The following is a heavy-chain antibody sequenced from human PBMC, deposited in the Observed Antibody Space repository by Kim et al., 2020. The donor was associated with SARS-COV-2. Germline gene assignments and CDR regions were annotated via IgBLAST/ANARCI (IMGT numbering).Heavy chain of an antibody. J-gene: IGHJ4*02. CDR3: ARDESLGQQLVRYVDY. CDR1: GFTFSTSA. Sequence: GGSLRLSCAASGFTFSTSAMNWVRQVPGEGLEWISYISASSTAIQYADSVKGRFTISRDNAKNSVYLQMNSLRDEDTAVYFCARDESLGQQLVRYVDYRGQGTLVTVSS. V-gene: IGHV3-48*02. D-gene: IGHD6-13*01. CDR2: ISASSTAI.